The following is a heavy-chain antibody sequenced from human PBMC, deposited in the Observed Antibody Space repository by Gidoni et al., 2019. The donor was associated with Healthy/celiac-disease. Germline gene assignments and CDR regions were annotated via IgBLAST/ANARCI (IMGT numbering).Heavy chain of an antibody. Sequence: EVKLVESGGGLVQPGGSLRLPCAASGFTFRSYSMNWVRQAPGKGLEWVSYISSSSSTIYYADSVKGRFTISRDNAKNSLYLQMNSLRDEDTAVYYCARGCSGGSCWGNWFDPWGQGTLVTVSS. V-gene: IGHV3-48*02. J-gene: IGHJ5*02. CDR3: ARGCSGGSCWGNWFDP. D-gene: IGHD2-15*01. CDR1: GFTFRSYS. CDR2: ISSSSSTI.